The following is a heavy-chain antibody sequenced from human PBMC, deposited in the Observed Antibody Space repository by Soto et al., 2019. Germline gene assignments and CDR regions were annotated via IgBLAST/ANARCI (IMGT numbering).Heavy chain of an antibody. Sequence: QVQLQESGPGLVKPSETLSLTCTVSGGSISSYYWSWIRQPPGKGLEWIGYIYYSGSTNYNPSLKSRVTISVDTSKNQFSLKLSSVTAADTAVYYCAREALGYCSSTSCYRGRYWYFDLWGRGTLVTVSS. J-gene: IGHJ2*01. CDR3: AREALGYCSSTSCYRGRYWYFDL. CDR1: GGSISSYY. CDR2: IYYSGST. V-gene: IGHV4-59*01. D-gene: IGHD2-2*01.